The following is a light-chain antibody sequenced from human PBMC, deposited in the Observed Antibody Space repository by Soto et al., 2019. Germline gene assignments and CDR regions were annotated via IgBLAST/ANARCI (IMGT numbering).Light chain of an antibody. CDR3: CSYASSSSYV. CDR1: SSDIGGYNY. Sequence: QSALAQPASVSGSPGQSITTSCTGTSSDIGGYNYVSWYQQYPGKAPKLLISTVSDRPSGISHRFSGSKSGNTASLTISGLQAEDEADYYCCSYASSSSYVFGTGTKLTVL. J-gene: IGLJ1*01. CDR2: TVS. V-gene: IGLV2-14*03.